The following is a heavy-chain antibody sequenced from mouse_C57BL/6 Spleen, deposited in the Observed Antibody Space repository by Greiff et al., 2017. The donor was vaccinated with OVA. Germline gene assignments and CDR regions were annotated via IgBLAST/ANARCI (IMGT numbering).Heavy chain of an antibody. J-gene: IGHJ1*03. V-gene: IGHV1-61*01. CDR1: GYTFTSYW. CDR2: IYPSDSET. CDR3: ARCDYEGYFDV. Sequence: VQLQQPGAELVRPGSSVKLSCKASGYTFTSYWMDWVKQRPGQGLEWIGNIYPSDSETHYNQKFKDKATLTVDKSSSTAYMQLSSLTSEDSAVYYCARCDYEGYFDVWGTGTTVTVSS. D-gene: IGHD2-4*01.